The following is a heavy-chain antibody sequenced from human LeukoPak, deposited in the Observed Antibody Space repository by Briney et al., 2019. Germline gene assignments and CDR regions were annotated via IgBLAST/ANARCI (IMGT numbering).Heavy chain of an antibody. Sequence: SETLSHTRCVCWGYLKYYLCSGLRQSPGKGLEWIGSIYNNGGTNYNPSLKSRVTISLDTSKNPFSVNLTSLTPADTAVFYCDRVRVVLVTARSSWHVLLWLRGTLVTVSS. CDR1: WGYLKYYL. CDR3: DRVRVVLVTARSSWHVLL. V-gene: IGHV4-59*08. J-gene: IGHJ2*01. CDR2: IYNNGGT. D-gene: IGHD2-8*02.